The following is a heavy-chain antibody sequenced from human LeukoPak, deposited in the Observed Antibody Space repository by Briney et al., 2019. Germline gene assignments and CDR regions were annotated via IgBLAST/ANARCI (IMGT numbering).Heavy chain of an antibody. CDR3: AREGYYDSSGYYYDY. CDR1: GYTFTSYG. Sequence: ASVKVSCKASGYTFTSYGISWVRQAPEQGLEWMGWISAYNGNTSYAQKLQGRVTMTTDTSTSTAYMELRSLRSDDTAVYYCAREGYYDSSGYYYDYWGQGTLVTVSS. D-gene: IGHD3-22*01. J-gene: IGHJ4*02. V-gene: IGHV1-18*01. CDR2: ISAYNGNT.